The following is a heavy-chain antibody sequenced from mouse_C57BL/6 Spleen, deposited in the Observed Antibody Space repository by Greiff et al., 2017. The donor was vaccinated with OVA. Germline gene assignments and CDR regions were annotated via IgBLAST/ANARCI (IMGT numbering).Heavy chain of an antibody. V-gene: IGHV1-26*01. CDR1: GYTFTDYY. Sequence: ELQLQQSGPELVKPGASVKISCKASGYTFTDYYMNWVKQSHGKSLEWIGDINPNNGGTSYNQKFKGKATLTVDKSSSTAYMELRSLTSEDSAVYYCARTGSSYVDYYFDYWGQGTTLTVSS. CDR2: INPNNGGT. CDR3: ARTGSSYVDYYFDY. J-gene: IGHJ2*01. D-gene: IGHD1-1*01.